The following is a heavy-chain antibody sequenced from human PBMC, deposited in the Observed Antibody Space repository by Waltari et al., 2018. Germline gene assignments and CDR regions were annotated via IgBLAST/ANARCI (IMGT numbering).Heavy chain of an antibody. J-gene: IGHJ5*02. Sequence: QVQLVQSGAEVKKPGSSVKLSCKASGGTFSSYAIRGVRQAPVQGLEWMGRISPIFGTANYAQKFQGRVTITADKSTSTAYMELSSLRSEDTAVYYCARDADYGDYFGPNWFDPWGQGTLVTVSS. D-gene: IGHD4-17*01. CDR1: GGTFSSYA. V-gene: IGHV1-69*08. CDR2: ISPIFGTA. CDR3: ARDADYGDYFGPNWFDP.